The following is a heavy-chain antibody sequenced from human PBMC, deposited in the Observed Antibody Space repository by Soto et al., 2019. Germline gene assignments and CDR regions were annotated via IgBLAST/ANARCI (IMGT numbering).Heavy chain of an antibody. CDR3: ARIFGRKFDY. CDR1: GDSITIHY. J-gene: IGHJ4*02. CDR2: IYYSGST. D-gene: IGHD3-3*01. V-gene: IGHV4-59*11. Sequence: SETLSLTCTVSGDSITIHYWSWIRQPPGKGLQWIGYIYYSGSTNYNPSLKSPVTISVDTSKNQFSLKLSSVTAADTALYYCARIFGRKFDYCGEVTLFTISS.